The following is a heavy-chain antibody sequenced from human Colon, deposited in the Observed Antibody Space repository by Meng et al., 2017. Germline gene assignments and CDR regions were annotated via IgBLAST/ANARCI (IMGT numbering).Heavy chain of an antibody. V-gene: IGHV3-21*01. CDR1: GFTFSLYA. Sequence: EVQLVESGGGLVKPGESLRVSCEASGFTFSLYAINWVRQGPGEGLEWVASITSSSNYIHSSDSVKGRFTVSRDNARNSSYLQMNSLRAEDTAIYYCARVGKERPFDYWGHGTLVTVSS. D-gene: IGHD6-25*01. CDR2: ITSSSNYI. J-gene: IGHJ4*01. CDR3: ARVGKERPFDY.